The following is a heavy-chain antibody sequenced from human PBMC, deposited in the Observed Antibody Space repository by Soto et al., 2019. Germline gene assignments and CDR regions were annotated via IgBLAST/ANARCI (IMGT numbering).Heavy chain of an antibody. CDR3: ARDRSIKEVASGFYF. CDR1: GYTFTSYD. Sequence: ASVKVSCKASGYTFTSYDINWVRQATGQGLEWMGWMNPNSGNTGYAQKFQGRVTMTRNTSISTAYMELSSLSADDTALYYCARDRSIKEVASGFYFWGQGTLVTVSS. CDR2: MNPNSGNT. J-gene: IGHJ4*02. D-gene: IGHD3-10*01. V-gene: IGHV1-8*01.